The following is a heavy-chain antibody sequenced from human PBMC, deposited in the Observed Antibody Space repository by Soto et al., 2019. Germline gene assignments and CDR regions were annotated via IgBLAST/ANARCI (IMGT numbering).Heavy chain of an antibody. CDR1: GGTFSSYA. V-gene: IGHV1-69*13. Sequence: GASVKVSCKASGGTFSSYAISWVRQAPGQGLEWMGGIIPIFGTANYAQKFQGRVTITADESTSTAYMELSSLRSEDTAVYYCARVLVLYYGMDVWGQGTTVTVSS. J-gene: IGHJ6*02. CDR3: ARVLVLYYGMDV. CDR2: IIPIFGTA.